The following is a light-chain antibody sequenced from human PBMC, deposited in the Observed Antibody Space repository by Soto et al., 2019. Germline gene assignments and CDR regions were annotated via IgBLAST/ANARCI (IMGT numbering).Light chain of an antibody. CDR3: QQRSNI. CDR1: ESTSGY. CDR2: DAS. V-gene: IGKV3-11*01. Sequence: DIVLTQSPGTLSLSPGERATLSCRASESTSGYLAWYQQKPGQAPRLLIYDASNRATGIPARFSGSGSGTDFTLTISSLEPEDFAVYYCQQRSNIFGPGTKVDIK. J-gene: IGKJ3*01.